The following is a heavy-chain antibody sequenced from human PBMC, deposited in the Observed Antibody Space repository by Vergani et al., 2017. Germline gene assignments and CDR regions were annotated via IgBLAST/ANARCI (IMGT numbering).Heavy chain of an antibody. V-gene: IGHV4-31*03. CDR3: ARQYCGGDCYRPDYYYYGMDV. Sequence: QVQLQESGPGLVKPSQTLSLTCTVSGGSISSGDYYWSWIRQHPGKGLEWIGYIYYSGSTYYNPSLKSRLTISVDTSKNQFSLKLSSVTAADTAVYYCARQYCGGDCYRPDYYYYGMDVWGQGTTVTVSS. CDR1: GGSISSGDYY. J-gene: IGHJ6*02. CDR2: IYYSGST. D-gene: IGHD2-21*02.